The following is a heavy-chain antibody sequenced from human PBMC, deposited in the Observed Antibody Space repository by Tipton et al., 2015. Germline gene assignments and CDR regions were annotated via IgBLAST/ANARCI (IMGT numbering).Heavy chain of an antibody. D-gene: IGHD3-16*01. Sequence: LSLTCTVSGGSVSSGSFYWSWVRQPSGKGLEWIGHIYDSGNTNYNPSLKSRVTLSLDTSRNQFSLKLRSVTAADTAVYYCARYRMGVDYWGQGTLVTVSS. CDR2: IYDSGNT. CDR1: GGSVSSGSFY. J-gene: IGHJ4*02. V-gene: IGHV4-61*01. CDR3: ARYRMGVDY.